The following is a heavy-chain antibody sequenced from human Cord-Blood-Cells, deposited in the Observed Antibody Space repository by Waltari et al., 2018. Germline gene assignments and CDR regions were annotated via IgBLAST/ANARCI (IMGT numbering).Heavy chain of an antibody. CDR2: MNPNSGNT. CDR1: GYTFTSYD. D-gene: IGHD6-13*01. Sequence: QVQLVQSGAEVKKPGASVKDSCKASGYTFTSYDINWVRQAPGQGLEWMGWMNPNSGNTGYAQKFQGRVTITRNTSISTAYMELSSLRSEDTAVYYCARLLDPGGDSSSWYLFAYWGQGTLVTVSS. V-gene: IGHV1-8*03. J-gene: IGHJ4*02. CDR3: ARLLDPGGDSSSWYLFAY.